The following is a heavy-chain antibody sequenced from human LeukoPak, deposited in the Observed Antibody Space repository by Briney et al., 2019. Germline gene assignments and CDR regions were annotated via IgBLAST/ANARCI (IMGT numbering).Heavy chain of an antibody. D-gene: IGHD7-27*01. V-gene: IGHV3-7*01. CDR3: ATEFPTWEDPHDAFHI. CDR1: GLIFSNYW. CDR2: IKLDGSTK. J-gene: IGHJ3*02. Sequence: GGSLRLSCAASGLIFSNYWMSWVRQAPGKGLEWVANIKLDGSTKDYVDSVKGRFTISRDNAKNSLYLQMNSLRAEDSAVYYCATEFPTWEDPHDAFHIWGQGTMVTVSS.